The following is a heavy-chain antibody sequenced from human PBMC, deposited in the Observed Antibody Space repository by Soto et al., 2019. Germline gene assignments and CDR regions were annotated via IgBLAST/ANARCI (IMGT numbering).Heavy chain of an antibody. CDR2: IYYSGST. V-gene: IGHV4-39*01. Sequence: PSETLSLTCTVSGGSISSSSYYRGWIRQPPGKGLEWIGSIYYSGSTYYNPSLKSRVTISVDTSKNQFSLKLSSVTAADTAVYYCARYGTVVRGVNYGMDVWGQGTTVTVSS. CDR1: GGSISSSSYY. CDR3: ARYGTVVRGVNYGMDV. J-gene: IGHJ6*02. D-gene: IGHD3-10*01.